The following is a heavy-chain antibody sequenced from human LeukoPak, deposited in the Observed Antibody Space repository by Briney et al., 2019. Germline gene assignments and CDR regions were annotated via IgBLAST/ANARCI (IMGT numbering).Heavy chain of an antibody. CDR3: AKGRSGWYVLDY. V-gene: IGHV3-43*01. J-gene: IGHJ4*02. D-gene: IGHD6-19*01. Sequence: PGGSLRLSCAASGFTSDDYTMHWVRQAPGKGLEWVSLISWDGVSTHYADSVKGRFTISRDNNKNSLYLQMNGLRTEDTALYYCAKGRSGWYVLDYWGQGTLVTVSS. CDR1: GFTSDDYT. CDR2: ISWDGVST.